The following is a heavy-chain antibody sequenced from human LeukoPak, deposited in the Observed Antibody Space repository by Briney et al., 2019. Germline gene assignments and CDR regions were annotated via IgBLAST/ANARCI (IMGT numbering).Heavy chain of an antibody. CDR2: IIPIFGTA. V-gene: IGHV1-69*13. D-gene: IGHD4-23*01. CDR1: LGTLISYV. CDR3: ARADYGSNDGDY. J-gene: IGHJ4*02. Sequence: GASVKVSCKASLGTLISYVISWVRQAPGQGREWMGGIIPIFGTAHSAQKFYGRVTITPDEPTNTAYMEISRLRSRHPAVYDCARADYGSNDGDYWGQGTLVTVSS.